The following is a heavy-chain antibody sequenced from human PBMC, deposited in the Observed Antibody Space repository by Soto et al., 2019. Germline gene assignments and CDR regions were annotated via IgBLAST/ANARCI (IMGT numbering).Heavy chain of an antibody. CDR2: IYPDDSGT. CDR3: ASRKRTSDAFDI. V-gene: IGHV5-51*01. CDR1: GYSFTSYW. J-gene: IGHJ3*02. Sequence: GESLKISCKASGYSFTSYWIGWVRQMPGKGLEWMGIIYPDDSGTRYSPSFQGQVTISGDKSISTAYLQWSSLKASDTAMYYCASRKRTSDAFDIWGQGTMVTVSS. D-gene: IGHD1-1*01.